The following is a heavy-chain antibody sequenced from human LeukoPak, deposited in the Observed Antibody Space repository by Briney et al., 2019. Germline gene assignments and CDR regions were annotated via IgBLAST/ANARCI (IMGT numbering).Heavy chain of an antibody. Sequence: VGTLRLSCAASGFTFSSYEMNWVRQAPGKGLEWVSSISSSSSYIYYADSVKGRFTISRDNAKNSLYLQMNSLRAEDTAVYYCARDIDSDAFDIWGQGTMVTVSS. V-gene: IGHV3-21*01. CDR3: ARDIDSDAFDI. CDR1: GFTFSSYE. D-gene: IGHD3-22*01. CDR2: ISSSSSYI. J-gene: IGHJ3*02.